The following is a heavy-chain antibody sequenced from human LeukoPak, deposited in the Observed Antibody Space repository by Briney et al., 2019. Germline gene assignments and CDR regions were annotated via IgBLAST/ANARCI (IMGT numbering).Heavy chain of an antibody. Sequence: GGSLRLSCAASGFPFRSYAMSWVRQAPGKGLEWVSCISRSGTRTYYADSVKGRFTISRDNSKNTLYLQMTSLRAEDTAVYYCAKDFGAPGVGSSDWRLFDSWGQGTLVTVSS. J-gene: IGHJ4*02. CDR2: ISRSGTRT. D-gene: IGHD6-19*01. CDR1: GFPFRSYA. CDR3: AKDFGAPGVGSSDWRLFDS. V-gene: IGHV3-23*01.